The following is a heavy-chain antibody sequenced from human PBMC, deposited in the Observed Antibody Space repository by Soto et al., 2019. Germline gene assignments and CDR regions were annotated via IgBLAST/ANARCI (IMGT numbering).Heavy chain of an antibody. Sequence: SETLSLTCTVSGGPISRSHYYWSWIRQPPGKGLEWIGYIYYSGSTYYNPSLKSRVTISVDTSKNQFSLKLSSVTAADTAVYYCARIIAVAGTDYYYGMDVWGQGTTVTVSS. CDR3: ARIIAVAGTDYYYGMDV. V-gene: IGHV4-31*03. CDR1: GGPISRSHYY. J-gene: IGHJ6*02. D-gene: IGHD6-19*01. CDR2: IYYSGST.